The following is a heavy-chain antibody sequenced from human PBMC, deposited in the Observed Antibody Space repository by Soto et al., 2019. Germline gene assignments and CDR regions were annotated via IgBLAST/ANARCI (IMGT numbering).Heavy chain of an antibody. V-gene: IGHV4-39*01. CDR2: LYYNGFT. D-gene: IGHD3-3*01. CDR3: ARQDDFLSGDSWCDP. CDR1: GGSISSGSYY. J-gene: IGHJ5*02. Sequence: QLHLEESGPGLVKPSETLSLTCTVSGGSISSGSYYWGWIRQPPGKGPEWIGSLYYNGFTYYNPSLKSRLTISVDTSKNQFSLKLTSVTAADTAVYYCARQDDFLSGDSWCDPWGQGTLVTVSS.